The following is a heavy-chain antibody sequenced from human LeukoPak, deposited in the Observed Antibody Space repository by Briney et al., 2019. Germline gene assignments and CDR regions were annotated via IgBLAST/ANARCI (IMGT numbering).Heavy chain of an antibody. CDR2: IWYDGSNK. CDR1: GFSLETYG. V-gene: IGHV3-33*06. D-gene: IGHD6-13*01. CDR3: AKSQRAAAGPSRFDP. Sequence: GGSLRLSCVASGFSLETYGMHWVRQAPGKGLEWVAVIWYDGSNKYYADSVKGRFTISRDNSKNTLYLQMNSLRAEDTAVYYCAKSQRAAAGPSRFDPWGQGTLVTVSS. J-gene: IGHJ5*02.